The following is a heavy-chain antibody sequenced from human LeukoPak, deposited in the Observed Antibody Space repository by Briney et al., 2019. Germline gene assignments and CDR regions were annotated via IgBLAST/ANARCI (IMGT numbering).Heavy chain of an antibody. V-gene: IGHV3-7*01. CDR1: GFNLSNHW. Sequence: GGSLRLSCAASGFNLSNHWMTWVRQAPGKGLECVAIIKQDGSEKYYVDSVKGRFTISRDNAKNSLYLQMNSLRAEDTAVYYCGTGWAIDFWGQGTLVTVSS. CDR3: GTGWAIDF. CDR2: IKQDGSEK. J-gene: IGHJ4*02. D-gene: IGHD5-24*01.